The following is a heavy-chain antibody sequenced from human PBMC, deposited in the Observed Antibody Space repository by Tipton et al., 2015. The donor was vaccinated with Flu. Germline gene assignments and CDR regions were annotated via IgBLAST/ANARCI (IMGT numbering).Heavy chain of an antibody. CDR3: ARMEWTVTTPRYFDL. CDR1: GGSISSSTDY. D-gene: IGHD4-17*01. V-gene: IGHV4-39*07. J-gene: IGHJ2*01. CDR2: IYYIGST. Sequence: TLSLTCIVSGGSISSSTDYWGWIRQPPGKGLEWIGTIYYIGSTNYNPSLKSRVTISMDTSKNQFSLKLSSMTAADTAVYYCARMEWTVTTPRYFDLWGRGTLVTVSS.